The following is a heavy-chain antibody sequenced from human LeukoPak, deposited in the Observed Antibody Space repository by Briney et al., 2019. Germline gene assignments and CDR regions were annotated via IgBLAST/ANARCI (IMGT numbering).Heavy chain of an antibody. CDR3: ARDSYPYYDSSGYYYGGLGY. Sequence: GGSLRLSCAASGFTFSSYAMSWVRQAPGKGLEWVSAISGSGGSTYYADSVKGRFTISRDNSQNTLYLQMNSLRAEDTAVYYCARDSYPYYDSSGYYYGGLGYWGQGTLVTVSS. V-gene: IGHV3-23*01. CDR1: GFTFSSYA. CDR2: ISGSGGST. D-gene: IGHD3-22*01. J-gene: IGHJ4*02.